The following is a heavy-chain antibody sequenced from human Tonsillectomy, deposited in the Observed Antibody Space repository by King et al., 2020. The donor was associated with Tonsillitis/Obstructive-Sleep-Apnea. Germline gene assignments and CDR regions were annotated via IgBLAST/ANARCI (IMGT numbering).Heavy chain of an antibody. D-gene: IGHD4-17*01. CDR2: INHSGST. CDR1: GGSFRGYY. CDR3: ARLDYGDPNWYFDL. V-gene: IGHV4-34*01. J-gene: IGHJ2*01. Sequence: VQLQQWGAGLLKPSETLSLNCVVYGGSFRGYYCSWIRQPPGKGLEWIGEINHSGSTDYNPSLKSRVTISVDTSKNQFSLKLSSVTAADTAVYYCARLDYGDPNWYFDLWGRGTLVTVSS.